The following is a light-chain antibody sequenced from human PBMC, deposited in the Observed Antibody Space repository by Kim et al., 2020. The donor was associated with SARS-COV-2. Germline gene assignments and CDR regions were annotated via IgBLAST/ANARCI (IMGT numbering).Light chain of an antibody. CDR2: DVS. V-gene: IGLV2-14*01. CDR3: SSYTSSSLYV. CDR1: SSDVGGYNY. Sequence: QSALTQPASVSGSPGQSITISCTGTSSDVGGYNYVSWYQQHPGNAPKLMIYDVSKRPSGVSNRFSCSKSGNTASLTISGLQAEDEADYYCSSYTSSSLYVFGTGTKVTVL. J-gene: IGLJ1*01.